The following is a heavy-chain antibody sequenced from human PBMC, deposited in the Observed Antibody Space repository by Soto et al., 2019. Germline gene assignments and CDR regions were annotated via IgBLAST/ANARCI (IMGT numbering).Heavy chain of an antibody. CDR1: GYSISSGYY. Sequence: SETLSLTCAVSGYSISSGYYWGWIRQPPGKGLEWIGSIYHSGSTYYNPSLKSRVTISVDTSKNQFSLKLSSVTAADTAVYYCAREDSSGYSLDYWGQGALVNVSS. CDR2: IYHSGST. D-gene: IGHD3-22*01. V-gene: IGHV4-38-2*02. CDR3: AREDSSGYSLDY. J-gene: IGHJ4*02.